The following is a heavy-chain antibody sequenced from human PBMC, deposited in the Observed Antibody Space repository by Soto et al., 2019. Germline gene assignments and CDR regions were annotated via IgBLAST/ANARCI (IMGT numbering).Heavy chain of an antibody. J-gene: IGHJ6*03. CDR1: GYTFIHYG. CDR2: INPYNGNT. Sequence: ASVKVSCKASGYTFIHYGITWVRQAPGQGLEWMGWINPYNGNTNYAQRLQGRVTMTTDTSTSTAYMELRSLRSDDTAVYYCARGLGDFDFWSCRSPPYYMAFWGKGTTVTVAS. V-gene: IGHV1-18*01. CDR3: ARGLGDFDFWSCRSPPYYMAF. D-gene: IGHD3-3*01.